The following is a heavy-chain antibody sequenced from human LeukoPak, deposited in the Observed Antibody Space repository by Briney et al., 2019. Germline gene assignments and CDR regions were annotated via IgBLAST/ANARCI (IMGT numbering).Heavy chain of an antibody. D-gene: IGHD3-22*01. Sequence: SVKVSCKASGGTFSSYAISWVRQAPGQGLEWMGGIIPIFGTANYAQKFQGRVTITTDESTSTAYMELSSLRSEDTAVYYCARGRYYCDSSGYWGEWGQGTLVTVSS. J-gene: IGHJ4*02. CDR3: ARGRYYCDSSGYWGE. CDR1: GGTFSSYA. CDR2: IIPIFGTA. V-gene: IGHV1-69*05.